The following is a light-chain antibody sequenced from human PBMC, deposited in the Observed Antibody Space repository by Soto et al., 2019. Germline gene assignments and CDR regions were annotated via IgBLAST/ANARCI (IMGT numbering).Light chain of an antibody. CDR3: QQRSNCPHP. J-gene: IGKJ2*01. CDR2: DAS. Sequence: EIVLTQSPATLSLSPGERATLSCRASQSVSSYLAWYQHKPGQAPRLLIYDASNRATGIPARFSGSGSGTDFTLTISSLEPEDFAVYYCQQRSNCPHPVGPGTKLEIK. CDR1: QSVSSY. V-gene: IGKV3-11*01.